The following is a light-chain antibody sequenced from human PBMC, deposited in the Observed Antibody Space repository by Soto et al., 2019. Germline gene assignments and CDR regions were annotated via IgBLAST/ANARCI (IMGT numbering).Light chain of an antibody. V-gene: IGKV3-20*01. Sequence: DIVLTQSTGTLYWSPGERATLSWGASQSVSSGYLAWYQQRPGQAPRPPIYGASTRATGNPDRFSGSGYGTDFNLTISRLETEDFAVYYCQQYGTSPWTFGQGTKVDIK. CDR1: QSVSSGY. CDR2: GAS. J-gene: IGKJ1*01. CDR3: QQYGTSPWT.